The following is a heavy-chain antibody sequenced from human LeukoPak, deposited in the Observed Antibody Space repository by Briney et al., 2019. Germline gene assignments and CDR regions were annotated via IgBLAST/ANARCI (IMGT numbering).Heavy chain of an antibody. Sequence: GGSLRLSCAASGFALRSYGMHWVRQAPGKGLEWVAFIRYDGSDRYYGDSVKGRFTISRDISSSTLYLQMNNLRGGDTAVYYCARATGTFSESSLDYWGQGTLVTVSS. CDR3: ARATGTFSESSLDY. CDR1: GFALRSYG. CDR2: IRYDGSDR. J-gene: IGHJ4*02. D-gene: IGHD3-3*01. V-gene: IGHV3-30*02.